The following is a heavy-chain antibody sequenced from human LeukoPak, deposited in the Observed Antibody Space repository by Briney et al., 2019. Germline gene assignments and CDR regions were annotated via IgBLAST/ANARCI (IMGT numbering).Heavy chain of an antibody. J-gene: IGHJ1*01. CDR3: ARRPITIRYFQH. CDR2: IYYSGRT. CDR1: GGSISSYY. D-gene: IGHD3-10*01. Sequence: PSETLSLTCTVSGGSISSYYWNWIRQPPGKGLEWIGYIYYSGRTNYNPSLKSRVTISVDTSKNQFSLKLSSVTAADTAVYYCARRPITIRYFQHWGQGTLVTVSS. V-gene: IGHV4-59*12.